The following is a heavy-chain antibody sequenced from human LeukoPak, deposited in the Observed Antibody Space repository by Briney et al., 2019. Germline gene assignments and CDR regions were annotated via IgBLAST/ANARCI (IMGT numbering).Heavy chain of an antibody. J-gene: IGHJ4*02. CDR1: GGSFSGYY. D-gene: IGHD6-13*01. V-gene: IGHV4-34*01. Sequence: PSETLSLTCAVYGGSFSGYYWGWIRQPPGKGVEWIGSIYYSGSTYYNPSLKSRVTISVDTSKNQFSLKLSSVTAADTAVYYCASSSSPTRSVGVEFDYWGQGTLVTVSS. CDR3: ASSSSPTRSVGVEFDY. CDR2: IYYSGST.